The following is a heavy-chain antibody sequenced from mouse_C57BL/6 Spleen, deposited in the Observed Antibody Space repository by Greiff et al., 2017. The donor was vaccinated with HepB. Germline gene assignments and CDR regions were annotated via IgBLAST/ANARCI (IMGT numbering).Heavy chain of an antibody. CDR1: GYAFSSYW. J-gene: IGHJ4*01. D-gene: IGHD4-1*01. V-gene: IGHV1-80*01. Sequence: VKLMESGAELVKPGASVKISCKASGYAFSSYWMNWVKQRPGKGLEWIGQIYPGDGDTNYNGKFKGKATLTADKSSSTAYMQLSSLTSEDSAVYFCQRDLGRERYAMDYWGQGTSVTVSS. CDR2: IYPGDGDT. CDR3: QRDLGRERYAMDY.